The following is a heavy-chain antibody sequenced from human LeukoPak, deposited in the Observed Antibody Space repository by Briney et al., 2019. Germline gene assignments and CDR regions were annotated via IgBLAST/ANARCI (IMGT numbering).Heavy chain of an antibody. V-gene: IGHV3-30*18. CDR2: VSYDGSNK. D-gene: IGHD1-26*01. CDR3: AKDYLGASHSFDI. J-gene: IGHJ3*02. CDR1: GFXFSTYG. Sequence: PGGSLRLSCAASGFXFSTYGIHWVRQAPGKGREWVALVSYDGSNKHYADSVKGRFTISRDNSKNTLYLQMNSLGGEDTAVYYCAKDYLGASHSFDIWGQGTMVTVSS.